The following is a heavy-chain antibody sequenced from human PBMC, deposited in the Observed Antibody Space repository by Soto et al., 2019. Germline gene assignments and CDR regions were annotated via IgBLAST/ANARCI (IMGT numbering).Heavy chain of an antibody. Sequence: ASVKVSCKASGYTFTSYGISWVRQAPGQGLEWMGWISAYNGNTNYAQKLQGRVTMTTDTSTSTAYMELRSLRSDDTAVYYCARDLGGDYVYAFDIWGQGTMVTVSS. CDR3: ARDLGGDYVYAFDI. CDR2: ISAYNGNT. J-gene: IGHJ3*02. V-gene: IGHV1-18*01. D-gene: IGHD4-17*01. CDR1: GYTFTSYG.